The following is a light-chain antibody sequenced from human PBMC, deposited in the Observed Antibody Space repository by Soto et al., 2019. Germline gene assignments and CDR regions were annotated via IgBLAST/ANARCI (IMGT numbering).Light chain of an antibody. CDR1: QTVSSN. CDR2: GTS. Sequence: EVVMTQSPATLSVSPGERATLSCRASQTVSSNLAWYQQKPGQSPRLLIYGTSTRATGVPARFSGSGSGTEFTLSISSLQPDDFATYYCQNYKRWFWVFGQGTKV. CDR3: QNYKRWFWV. J-gene: IGKJ1*01. V-gene: IGKV3-15*01.